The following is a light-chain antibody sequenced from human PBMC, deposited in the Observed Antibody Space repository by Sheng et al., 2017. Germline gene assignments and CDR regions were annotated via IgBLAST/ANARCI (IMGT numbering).Light chain of an antibody. V-gene: IGKV1-39*01. CDR3: QQSYNTVAVS. CDR1: QRFSGY. J-gene: IGKJ4*01. Sequence: DIQMTQSPSSVSASVGDRVTITCRASQRFSGYLAWYQQRPGKAPKFLIYLASSLQSGVPSRFSGRGSGTDFTLTINSIQPEDFATYYCQQSYNTVAVSFGGGTKVEI. CDR2: LAS.